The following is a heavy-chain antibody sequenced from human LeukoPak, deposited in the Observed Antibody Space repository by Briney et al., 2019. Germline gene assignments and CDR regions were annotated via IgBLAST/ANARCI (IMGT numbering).Heavy chain of an antibody. CDR1: GFTFSDHR. CDR2: STDKLYSYTT. CDR3: VRAGGTRGYDI. J-gene: IGHJ3*02. D-gene: IGHD2-15*01. V-gene: IGHV3-72*01. Sequence: GGSLRLSCAVSGFTFSDHRMDWVGHVPGKGLQWVGRSTDKLYSYTTEYAASVKGRFTISRADSENSLYLQMNSLKTEDTAVYYCVRAGGTRGYDIWGQGTMVTVSS.